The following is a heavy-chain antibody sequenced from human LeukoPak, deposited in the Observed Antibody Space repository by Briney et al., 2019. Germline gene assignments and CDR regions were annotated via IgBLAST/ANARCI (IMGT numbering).Heavy chain of an antibody. CDR3: ARAHHRRVYDYVWGSYPY. D-gene: IGHD3-16*02. CDR1: GFTFNSYS. V-gene: IGHV3-21*01. Sequence: GGSLRLSCAASGFTFNSYSMNWVRQAPGKGLEWVSSISSSSSYIYYADSVKGRFTISRDNAKNSLYLQMNSLRAEDTAVYYCARAHHRRVYDYVWGSYPYWGQGTLVTVSS. J-gene: IGHJ4*02. CDR2: ISSSSSYI.